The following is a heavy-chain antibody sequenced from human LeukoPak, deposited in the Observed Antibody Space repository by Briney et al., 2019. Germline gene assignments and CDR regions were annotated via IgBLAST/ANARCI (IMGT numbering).Heavy chain of an antibody. CDR1: GGFTSPYK. V-gene: IGHV4-4*08. Sequence: PSETLSLTCTVSGGFTSPYKWNRIRQPPGKGLEWIGYVYNSGSTNYNPSLKSRVTTSVDTSKNQFSLKLTSVSAADTAVYYCAREWSAFDAWGQGTMVTVSS. CDR2: VYNSGST. D-gene: IGHD2-8*01. CDR3: AREWSAFDA. J-gene: IGHJ3*01.